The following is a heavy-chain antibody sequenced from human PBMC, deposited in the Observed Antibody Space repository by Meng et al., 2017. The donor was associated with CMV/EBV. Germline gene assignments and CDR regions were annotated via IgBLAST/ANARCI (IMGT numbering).Heavy chain of an antibody. V-gene: IGHV3-53*01. Sequence: GGSLRLSCAASGFTVSSNYMSWVRQAPGKGLEWVSVIYSGGSTYYADSVKGRFTISRDNSKNTPYLQMNSLRAEDTAVYYCAREIVKAPTGDYWGQGTLVTVSS. CDR1: GFTVSSNY. CDR3: AREIVKAPTGDY. CDR2: IYSGGST. J-gene: IGHJ4*02. D-gene: IGHD2/OR15-2a*01.